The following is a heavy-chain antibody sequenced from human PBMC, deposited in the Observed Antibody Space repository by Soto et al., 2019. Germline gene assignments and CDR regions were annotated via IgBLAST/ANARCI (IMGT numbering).Heavy chain of an antibody. CDR3: GRGPSPRAPAGGAPYAYARDV. V-gene: IGHV1-8*02. CDR2: MNPINGTT. J-gene: IGHJ6*02. Sequence: QVQLVQSGAEVKQPGASVKVSCKASGYDFTAYDINWVRQASGQGLEWMAWMNPINGTTGSARRLQGRGSMTRNTATGKAYLQLTSPRSDATAVYYCGRGPSPRAPAGGAPYAYARDVWGQGPTVTASS. D-gene: IGHD6-13*01. CDR1: GYDFTAYD.